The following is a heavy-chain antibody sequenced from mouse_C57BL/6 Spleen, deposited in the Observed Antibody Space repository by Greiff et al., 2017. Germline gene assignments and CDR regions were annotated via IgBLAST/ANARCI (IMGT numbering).Heavy chain of an antibody. V-gene: IGHV5-6*01. CDR1: GFTFSSYG. CDR2: ISSGGSYT. D-gene: IGHD2-3*01. J-gene: IGHJ2*01. CDR3: ARIDGYYYFDY. Sequence: EVMLVESGGDLVKPGGSLKLSCAASGFTFSSYGMSWVRQTPDKRLEWVATISSGGSYTYYPDSVKGRFTISRDNAKNTLYLQMSSLKSEDTAMYYCARIDGYYYFDYWGQGTTLTVSS.